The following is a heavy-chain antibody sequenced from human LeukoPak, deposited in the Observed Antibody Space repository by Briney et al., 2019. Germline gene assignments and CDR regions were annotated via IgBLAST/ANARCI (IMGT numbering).Heavy chain of an antibody. Sequence: ASVKVSCKASGGTFSSYAISWVRQAPGQGLEWMGGIIPIFGTANYAQKFQGRVTITADESTSTAYMELSSLRSEDTAVYYCARGRYYYDSSGYSHFDYWGQGTLVTVSS. CDR3: ARGRYYYDSSGYSHFDY. J-gene: IGHJ4*02. V-gene: IGHV1-69*13. CDR2: IIPIFGTA. D-gene: IGHD3-22*01. CDR1: GGTFSSYA.